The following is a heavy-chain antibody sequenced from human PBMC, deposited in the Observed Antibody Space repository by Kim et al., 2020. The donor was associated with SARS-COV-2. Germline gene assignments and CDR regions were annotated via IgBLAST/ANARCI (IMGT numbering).Heavy chain of an antibody. V-gene: IGHV7-4-1*01. J-gene: IGHJ4*02. CDR3: ATTAVAGSSNFFDY. CDR1: GYTFTSYA. CDR2: INTNTGNP. Sequence: ASVKVSCKTSGYTFTSYAMNWVRQAPGQGLDWMGWINTNTGNPTYAQGFRGRFVFSLETSVSTAYLQISLKADDTAVYFCATTAVAGSSNFFDYWGQGALVTVSS. D-gene: IGHD6-19*01.